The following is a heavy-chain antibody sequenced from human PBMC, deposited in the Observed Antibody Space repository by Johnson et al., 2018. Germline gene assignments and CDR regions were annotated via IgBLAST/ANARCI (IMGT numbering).Heavy chain of an antibody. D-gene: IGHD3-10*01. J-gene: IGHJ6*03. CDR3: AKEGWFGGNYYYYYMDV. V-gene: IGHV3-9*01. CDR1: GFTFDDYA. CDR2: ISWNSGNI. Sequence: VRLQESGGGVVQPGRSLRLSCAASGFTFDDYAMHWVRQAPGKGLEWVSGISWNSGNIGYADSVKGRFTISRDNAKNSLYLQMNSLRAEDTALYYCAKEGWFGGNYYYYYMDVWGKGTTVTVSS.